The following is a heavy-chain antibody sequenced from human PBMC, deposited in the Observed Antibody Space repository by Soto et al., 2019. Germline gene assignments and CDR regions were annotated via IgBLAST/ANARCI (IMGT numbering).Heavy chain of an antibody. J-gene: IGHJ6*02. D-gene: IGHD3-3*01. Sequence: GGSLRLSCAASGFTFSSYAMSWVRQAPGKGLEWVSAISGSGGSTYYADSVKGRFTISRDNSKNTLYLQMNSLRAEDTAVYYCAKDQVWGFWSGKPPGTFFGMDVWGQGTTVTVSS. CDR1: GFTFSSYA. CDR2: ISGSGGST. CDR3: AKDQVWGFWSGKPPGTFFGMDV. V-gene: IGHV3-23*01.